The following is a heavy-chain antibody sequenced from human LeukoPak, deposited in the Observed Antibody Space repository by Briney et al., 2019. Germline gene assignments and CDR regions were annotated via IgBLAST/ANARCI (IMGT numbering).Heavy chain of an antibody. D-gene: IGHD3-22*01. CDR3: AKDRGWGYFEY. CDR1: GGTISTSRYY. J-gene: IGHJ4*02. CDR2: IYYSGTT. V-gene: IGHV4-39*02. Sequence: SETLSLTCTVSGGTISTSRYYWGWIRQPPGKGLEWIGSIYYSGTTYYNLSLKSRVTISVDTSRNQFSLRLSSVTAADTAVYYCAKDRGWGYFEYWGQGTLVTVSS.